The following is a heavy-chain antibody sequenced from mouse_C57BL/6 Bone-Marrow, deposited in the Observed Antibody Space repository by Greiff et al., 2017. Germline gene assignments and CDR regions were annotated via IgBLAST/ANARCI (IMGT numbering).Heavy chain of an antibody. D-gene: IGHD2-12*01. CDR3: ARWDYSRLYAMDY. CDR2: ISYSGST. Sequence: EVKLMESGPGLAKPSQTLSLTCSVTGYSITSDYWNWIRKFPGNKLEYMGYISYSGSTYYNPSLKSRLSITRDTSKTQYYLQLNSVTTEDTATYYCARWDYSRLYAMDYWGQGTSVTVSS. J-gene: IGHJ4*01. V-gene: IGHV3-8*01. CDR1: GYSITSDY.